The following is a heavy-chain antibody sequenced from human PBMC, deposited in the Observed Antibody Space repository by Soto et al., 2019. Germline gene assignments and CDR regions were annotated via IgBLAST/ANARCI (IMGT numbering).Heavy chain of an antibody. CDR1: GFTFSSYA. D-gene: IGHD1-1*01. V-gene: IGHV3-23*01. CDR2: INNSGGAT. Sequence: GGSLRLSCAASGFTFSSYAMTWVRQAPGKGLEWVPDINNSGGATYYADSVKGRFTISRDNSKNTLYLQMNNLRAEDTAVYYCAKKSTTFDYWGQGALVTVSS. CDR3: AKKSTTFDY. J-gene: IGHJ4*02.